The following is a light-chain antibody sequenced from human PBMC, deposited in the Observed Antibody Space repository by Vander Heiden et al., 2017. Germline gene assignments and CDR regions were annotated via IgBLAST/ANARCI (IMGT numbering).Light chain of an antibody. CDR3: QSADSSGTYPDWV. CDR1: ALPKQY. V-gene: IGLV3-25*03. Sequence: SYELTQPPSVSVSPGQTARITCSGDALPKQYAYWYQQKPGQAPVLVIYKDRERPSGIPVRFSGSSSGTTVTLTISGVQAEDEADYYCQSADSSGTYPDWVFGGGTKLTVL. J-gene: IGLJ3*02. CDR2: KDR.